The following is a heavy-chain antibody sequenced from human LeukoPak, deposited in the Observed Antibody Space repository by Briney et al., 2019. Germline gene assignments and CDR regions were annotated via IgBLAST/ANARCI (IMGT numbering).Heavy chain of an antibody. J-gene: IGHJ4*02. CDR1: GGSVSSGSHY. Sequence: SETLSLTCTVPGGSVSSGSHYWSWIRQPPGKGLEWIGYIYYSGSTNYNPSLESRVAISVDTPKNQFSLNLSSVTAADTAVYYCARMVSGYYELDCWGQGTLVTVSS. D-gene: IGHD3-22*01. CDR3: ARMVSGYYELDC. V-gene: IGHV4-61*01. CDR2: IYYSGST.